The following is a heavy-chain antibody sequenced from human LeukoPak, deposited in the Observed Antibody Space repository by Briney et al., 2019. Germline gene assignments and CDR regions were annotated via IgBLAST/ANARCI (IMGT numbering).Heavy chain of an antibody. CDR1: GFTFSSYS. Sequence: TGRSLSLSCAASGFTFSSYSMNWVRQAPGKGLEWVSYINSSSSTIYYADSVKGRFTISRDNAKNSLYLQMNSLRDEDTAVYYCARDVGGPAAAGIFDYWGQGTLVTVSS. D-gene: IGHD6-13*01. V-gene: IGHV3-48*02. CDR3: ARDVGGPAAAGIFDY. J-gene: IGHJ4*02. CDR2: INSSSSTI.